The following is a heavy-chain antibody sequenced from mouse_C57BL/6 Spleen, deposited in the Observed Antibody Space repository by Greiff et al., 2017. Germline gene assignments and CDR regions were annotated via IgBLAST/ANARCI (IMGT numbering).Heavy chain of an antibody. CDR1: GYTFTSYW. J-gene: IGHJ2*01. CDR2: IDPSDSYT. CDR3: ARFDGRLDY. D-gene: IGHD2-3*01. V-gene: IGHV1-69*01. Sequence: QVQLQQSGAELVMPGASVKLSCKASGYTFTSYWMHWVKQRPGQGLEWIGEIDPSDSYTNYNQKFKGKSTLTVDKSSSTAYMQLSSLTSEDSAVYYCARFDGRLDYWGQGTTLTVSS.